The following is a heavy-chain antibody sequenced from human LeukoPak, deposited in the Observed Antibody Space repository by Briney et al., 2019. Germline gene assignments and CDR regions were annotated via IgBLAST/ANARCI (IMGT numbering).Heavy chain of an antibody. CDR2: IYYSGST. CDR3: ARTKPGAVPGDFDY. V-gene: IGHV4-59*01. D-gene: IGHD6-19*01. CDR1: GXSISSYY. J-gene: IGHJ4*02. Sequence: SETLSLTCTVSGXSISSYYWSRIRQPPGKGLEWIGYIYYSGSTNYNPSLKSRVTISVDTSKNQFSLKLSSVTAADTAVYYCARTKPGAVPGDFDYWGQGTLVTVSS.